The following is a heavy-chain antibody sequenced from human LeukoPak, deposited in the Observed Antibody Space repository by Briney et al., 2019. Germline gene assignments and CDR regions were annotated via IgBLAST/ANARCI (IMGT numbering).Heavy chain of an antibody. D-gene: IGHD4-17*01. CDR1: GFTFSSYE. Sequence: GGSLRLSCAASGFTFSSYEMNWVRQVPGKGLEWVSYIGSSGIIIYYADSVKGRFTIFRDNAKNSLYLQMNSLRVEDTAVYFCARGDYGEAFDYWGQGTLVTVSS. CDR3: ARGDYGEAFDY. V-gene: IGHV3-48*03. J-gene: IGHJ4*02. CDR2: IGSSGIII.